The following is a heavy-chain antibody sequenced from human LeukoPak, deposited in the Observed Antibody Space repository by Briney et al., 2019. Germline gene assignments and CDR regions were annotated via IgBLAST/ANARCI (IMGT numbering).Heavy chain of an antibody. CDR2: ISGSGGST. CDR3: AKSSRGWYFDY. J-gene: IGHJ4*02. D-gene: IGHD6-19*01. Sequence: GGSLRLSCAASGFTFSSYGMSWVRQAPGKGLEWVLAISGSGGSTYYEDSVKGRFTISRDNSKNTLYLQMNSLRAEDTAVYYCAKSSRGWYFDYWGQGTLVTVSS. V-gene: IGHV3-23*01. CDR1: GFTFSSYG.